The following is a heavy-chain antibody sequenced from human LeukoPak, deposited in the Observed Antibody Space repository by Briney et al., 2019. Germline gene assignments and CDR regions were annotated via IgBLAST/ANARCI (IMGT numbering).Heavy chain of an antibody. V-gene: IGHV3-23*01. D-gene: IGHD1-26*01. J-gene: IGHJ4*02. Sequence: GGSLRLSCAASGFTFSSYGMSWVRQAPGKGLEWVSAISGSGGSTYYADSVKGRFTISRDDSKNTAYLQMNSLKTEDTAVYYCTSSSGGQYAGIVDYWGQGTLVTVSS. CDR2: ISGSGGST. CDR3: TSSSGGQYAGIVDY. CDR1: GFTFSSYG.